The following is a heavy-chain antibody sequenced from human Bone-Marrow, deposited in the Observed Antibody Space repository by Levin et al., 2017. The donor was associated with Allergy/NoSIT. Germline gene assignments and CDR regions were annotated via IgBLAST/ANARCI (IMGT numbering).Heavy chain of an antibody. Sequence: GGSLRLSCAASGFDFADAWMSWVRQSPGKGLEWVGRIQTKAEGRTKEYAAPVKGRVSVSRDDSKNMVYLQMNSLKGEDTGTYYCATAPGGGSSFEYWGQGAVVTVSS. J-gene: IGHJ4*02. V-gene: IGHV3-15*07. CDR1: GFDFADAW. CDR2: IQTKAEGRTK. D-gene: IGHD1-26*01. CDR3: ATAPGGGSSFEY.